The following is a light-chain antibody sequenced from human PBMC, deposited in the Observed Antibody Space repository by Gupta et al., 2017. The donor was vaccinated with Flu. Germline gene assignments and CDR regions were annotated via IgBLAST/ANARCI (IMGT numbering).Light chain of an antibody. Sequence: DIQVTQSPSTLSASVGDRVTITCRAGQTITNHLAWYQQKPGKAPDLLISKASSGESGVPSRFSGSGYGTEFTLTSDSRQNDDCANYYGQQDYRYSTFGQGTKLE. CDR1: QTITNH. V-gene: IGKV1-5*03. J-gene: IGKJ2*01. CDR3: QQDYRYST. CDR2: KAS.